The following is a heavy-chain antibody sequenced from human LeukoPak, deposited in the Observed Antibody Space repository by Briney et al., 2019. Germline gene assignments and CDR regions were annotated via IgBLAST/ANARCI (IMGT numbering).Heavy chain of an antibody. CDR1: NGSISNSF. CDR2: IHHSGST. V-gene: IGHV4-59*08. D-gene: IGHD3/OR15-3a*01. Sequence: PSETLSLTCTVSNGSISNSFWAWIRQPPGKGLEWIGYIHHSGSTNYNPPLKTRVTIALETSKNRFSLKLTSVTAADTAVYFCARLSTVGGTGLDYWGQGLLVTVSS. J-gene: IGHJ4*02. CDR3: ARLSTVGGTGLDY.